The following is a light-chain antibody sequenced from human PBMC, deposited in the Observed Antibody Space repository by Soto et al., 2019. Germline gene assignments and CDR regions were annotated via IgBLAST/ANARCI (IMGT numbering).Light chain of an antibody. CDR1: QSVASIY. V-gene: IGKV3-20*01. J-gene: IGKJ1*01. CDR3: QQYTSSAWT. CDR2: CAS. Sequence: EVVLTQSPGTLSLSPGEGATLSCRASQSVASIYLAWYQQKPGQAPRLLIYCASDRATGVPDRFSGSGSGTDFTLTISRLEPEDFAMYYCQQYTSSAWTFGQGTKVEI.